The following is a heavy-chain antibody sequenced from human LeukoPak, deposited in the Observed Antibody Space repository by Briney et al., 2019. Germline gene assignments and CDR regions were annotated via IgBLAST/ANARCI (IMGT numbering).Heavy chain of an antibody. Sequence: ASVKVSCKASGYTFTSYYMHWVRQAPGQGLEWMGIINPSGGSTSYAQKFQGRVTMTRDTSTSTVYMELSSLRSEDTAVYYCARDRLTTMIVVARGAFDIWGQGTMVTVSS. CDR3: ARDRLTTMIVVARGAFDI. V-gene: IGHV1-46*01. J-gene: IGHJ3*02. CDR1: GYTFTSYY. D-gene: IGHD3-22*01. CDR2: INPSGGST.